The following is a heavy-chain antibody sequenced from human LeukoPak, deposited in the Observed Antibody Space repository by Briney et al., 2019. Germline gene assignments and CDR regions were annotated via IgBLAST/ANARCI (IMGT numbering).Heavy chain of an antibody. CDR3: AKGGLRYFDWLLSPPHYYYYMDV. J-gene: IGHJ6*03. CDR1: GFTFSSYS. D-gene: IGHD3-9*01. V-gene: IGHV3-21*01. Sequence: PGGSLRLSCAASGFTFSSYSMNWVRQAPGKGLEWVSSISSSSSYIYYADSVKGRFTISRDNSKNTLYLQMNSLRAEDTAVYYCAKGGLRYFDWLLSPPHYYYYMDVWGKGTTVTVSS. CDR2: ISSSSSYI.